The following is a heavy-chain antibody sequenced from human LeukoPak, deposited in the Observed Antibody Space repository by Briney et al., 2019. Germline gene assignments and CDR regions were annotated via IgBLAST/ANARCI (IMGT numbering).Heavy chain of an antibody. D-gene: IGHD4-17*01. CDR2: INSDGSDT. Sequence: GGSLRLSCAVSGFTFSNFWMHWVRQAPGKGLVGVSRINSDGSDTRYADSVKGRFTISRDNAKNTVYLQMNSLRADDTAVYYCVRGGYGETSVTWWGQGTLVTVSS. CDR1: GFTFSNFW. V-gene: IGHV3-74*01. J-gene: IGHJ4*02. CDR3: VRGGYGETSVTW.